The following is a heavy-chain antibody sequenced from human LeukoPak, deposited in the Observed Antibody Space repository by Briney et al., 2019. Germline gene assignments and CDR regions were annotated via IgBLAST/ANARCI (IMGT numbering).Heavy chain of an antibody. CDR3: ARDGYDFWSGYTNNWFDP. Sequence: SETLSLTCAVYGGSFSGYYWSWIRQPPGKGLEWIGEINHSGSTNYNPSLKSRVTISVDTSKNQFSLKLSSVTAADTAVYYCARDGYDFWSGYTNNWFDPWGQGTLVTVSS. CDR2: INHSGST. D-gene: IGHD3-3*01. CDR1: GGSFSGYY. V-gene: IGHV4-34*01. J-gene: IGHJ5*02.